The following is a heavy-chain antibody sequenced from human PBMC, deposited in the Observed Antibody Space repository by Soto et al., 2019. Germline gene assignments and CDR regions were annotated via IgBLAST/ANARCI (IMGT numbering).Heavy chain of an antibody. V-gene: IGHV3-74*01. J-gene: IGHJ6*02. CDR3: TATPRNGMGV. Sequence: EVQLVESGGGLVQPGGSLRLACVGSGFRVSDYWMHWVRQAPGKGLVWVSRVSNEGSKEYADFVKGRFTLSKDNAKNTLYLEMDSLSVEDTALYYCTATPRNGMGVWGQGTKVTVAS. CDR2: VSNEGSK. CDR1: GFRVSDYW.